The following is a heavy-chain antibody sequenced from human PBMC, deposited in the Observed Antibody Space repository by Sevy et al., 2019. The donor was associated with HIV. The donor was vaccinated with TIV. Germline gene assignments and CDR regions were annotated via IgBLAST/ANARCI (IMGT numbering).Heavy chain of an antibody. CDR3: ARGQWLVHDY. D-gene: IGHD6-19*01. J-gene: IGHJ4*02. V-gene: IGHV4-39*01. CDR2: IYYSGST. Sequence: SETLSLTCTVSGGSISSSSYYWGWIRQPPGKGLEWIGSIYYSGSTYYNPSLKSRVTISVDTSKNQFSLKLSSVTAEDTAVYYCARGQWLVHDYWGQGTLVTVSS. CDR1: GGSISSSSYY.